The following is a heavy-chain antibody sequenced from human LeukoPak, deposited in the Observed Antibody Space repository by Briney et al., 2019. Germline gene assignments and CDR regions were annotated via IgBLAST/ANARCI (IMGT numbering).Heavy chain of an antibody. CDR3: TGAGDSSGWFDY. CDR2: INPNSGGT. J-gene: IGHJ4*02. V-gene: IGHV1-2*06. D-gene: IGHD6-19*01. Sequence: ASVKVSCKASGYTFTGYYMHWVRQAPGQGLEWMGRINPNSGGTNYAQKFPGRVTMTRDTSIRTAYMALSRLSSDDTAVYYCTGAGDSSGWFDYWGQGTLVTVSS. CDR1: GYTFTGYY.